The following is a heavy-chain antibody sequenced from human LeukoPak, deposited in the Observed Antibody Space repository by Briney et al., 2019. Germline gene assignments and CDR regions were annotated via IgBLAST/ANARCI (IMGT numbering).Heavy chain of an antibody. V-gene: IGHV3-23*01. CDR3: AQESQLGYADYFDC. CDR1: GFTFSNYG. J-gene: IGHJ4*02. CDR2: ISGGGGRT. Sequence: GGSLRLSCVVSGFTFSNYGMTWVRQAPGKGLEWVSTISGGGGRTYYADSVKGRFTISRDNSKNTLYVQMTSLRAEDTAVYYCAQESQLGYADYFDCWGQGPLVTVSS. D-gene: IGHD1-1*01.